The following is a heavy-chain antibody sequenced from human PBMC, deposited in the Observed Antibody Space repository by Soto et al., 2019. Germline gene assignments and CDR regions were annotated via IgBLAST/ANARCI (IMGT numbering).Heavy chain of an antibody. V-gene: IGHV3-23*01. CDR1: GFTFIDIV. D-gene: IGHD6-6*01. CDR2: ISGTGNSI. J-gene: IGHJ4*02. CDR3: AKGMHSYSRSDHFDH. Sequence: QLLESGGGLVEPGGSLRLSCAASGFTFIDIVMNWVRQAPGKGLEWVAGISGTGNSIFYEDSVQGRFTISRDNSKNTVFLQMNSLRAEDTGVYYCAKGMHSYSRSDHFDHWGRGTRVTVSS.